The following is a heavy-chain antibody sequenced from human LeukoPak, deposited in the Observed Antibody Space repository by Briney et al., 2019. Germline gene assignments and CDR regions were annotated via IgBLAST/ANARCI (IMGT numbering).Heavy chain of an antibody. CDR1: GFTFSSYW. CDR3: ARDRAMDDY. J-gene: IGHJ4*02. Sequence: PGGSLRLSCAASGFTFSSYWMSWVRQAPGKGLEWVANIKHDGSEKNYVDSVKGRFTISRDNARKSLYLQMNSLRADDTAVYYCARDRAMDDYWGQGTLVTVSS. CDR2: IKHDGSEK. D-gene: IGHD5-18*01. V-gene: IGHV3-7*01.